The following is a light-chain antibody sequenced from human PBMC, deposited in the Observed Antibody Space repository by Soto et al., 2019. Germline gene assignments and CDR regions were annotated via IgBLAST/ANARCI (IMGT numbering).Light chain of an antibody. CDR2: GAS. CDR3: QQYNKWPLT. V-gene: IGKV3-20*01. CDR1: QSVRSRY. J-gene: IGKJ1*01. Sequence: EIVLTQSPGTLSLSPGERATLSCRASQSVRSRYLAWYQQKAGQAPSLFIYGASSRATGIPDRFSGSGSETDFNLTISSLQSEDFTVYYCQQYNKWPLTFGQGTKVDIK.